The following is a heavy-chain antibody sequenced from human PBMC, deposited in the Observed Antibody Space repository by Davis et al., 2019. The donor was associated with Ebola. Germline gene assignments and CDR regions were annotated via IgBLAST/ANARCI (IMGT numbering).Heavy chain of an antibody. CDR2: IYDSGST. D-gene: IGHD1-1*01. J-gene: IGHJ5*02. CDR1: GGSISSGGYS. Sequence: PSETLSLTCAVSGGSISSGGYSWSWIRQPPGKGLEWLGYIYDSGSTYYNPSLKSRVTISVDRSKNQFSLKLSSVTAADTAMYYCARQLQPGRWFDPWGQGTLVTVSS. V-gene: IGHV4-30-2*01. CDR3: ARQLQPGRWFDP.